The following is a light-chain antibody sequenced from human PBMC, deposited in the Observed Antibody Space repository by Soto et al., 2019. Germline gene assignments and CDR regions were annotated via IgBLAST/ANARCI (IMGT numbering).Light chain of an antibody. CDR3: QQYHNWPPIT. CDR1: QSVYSD. Sequence: EIVMTQSPTTLSVSPGYRSTLCCRASQSVYSDSACYQQKPGQAPRLLIYGASIRATGIPARFSGSGSGTDFTLTISSLQSEDFAVYYCQQYHNWPPITFGQGTRLEIK. V-gene: IGKV3-15*01. J-gene: IGKJ5*01. CDR2: GAS.